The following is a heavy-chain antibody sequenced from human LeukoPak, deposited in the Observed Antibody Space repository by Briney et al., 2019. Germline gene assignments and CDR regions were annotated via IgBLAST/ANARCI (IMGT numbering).Heavy chain of an antibody. CDR2: IYTSGST. CDR3: AREKVWRYCSSTSCPSDAFDI. J-gene: IGHJ3*02. D-gene: IGHD2-2*01. CDR1: GGSISSYY. Sequence: SETLSLTCTVSGGSISSYYWSWIRQPAGKGLEWIGRIYTSGSTNYNPSLKSRVTMSVDTSKNQFSLKLSSVTAADTAVYYCAREKVWRYCSSTSCPSDAFDIWGQGTMVTVSS. V-gene: IGHV4-4*07.